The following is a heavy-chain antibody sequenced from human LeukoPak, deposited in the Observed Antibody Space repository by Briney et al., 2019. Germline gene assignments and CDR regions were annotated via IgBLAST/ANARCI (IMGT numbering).Heavy chain of an antibody. CDR1: GFTFSNAW. V-gene: IGHV3-15*01. CDR3: TVSGYSSSWYAFGY. CDR2: IKSKTDGGKT. J-gene: IGHJ4*02. Sequence: GSLRLSCAASGFTFSNAWMSWVRQAPGKGLEWVGRIKSKTDGGKTDYAPSMNGRFTISSNDSNNTLYLKMNSLKTEDTAVYYCTVSGYSSSWYAFGYWGQGTLVTVSS. D-gene: IGHD6-13*01.